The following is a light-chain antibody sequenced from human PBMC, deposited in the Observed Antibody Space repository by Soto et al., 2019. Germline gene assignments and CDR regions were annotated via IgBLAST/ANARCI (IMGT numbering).Light chain of an antibody. Sequence: EIVLTQSPATLSLSPGERATLSCRASQSVSSYLAWYQQKPGQAPRLLIYNASNRATGIPARFSGSGSGTDFTLTISSLEPEDFAVYYCQHRSNWPLTFGGGTKVEIK. V-gene: IGKV3-11*01. J-gene: IGKJ4*01. CDR2: NAS. CDR3: QHRSNWPLT. CDR1: QSVSSY.